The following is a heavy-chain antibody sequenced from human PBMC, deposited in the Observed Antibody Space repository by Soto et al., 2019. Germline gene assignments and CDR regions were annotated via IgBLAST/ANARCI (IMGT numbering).Heavy chain of an antibody. CDR1: GFTFSSYG. CDR3: AKDTYDFWSGPYYFDY. D-gene: IGHD3-3*01. Sequence: QVQLVESGGGVVQPGRSLRLSCAASGFTFSSYGMHWVRQAPGKGLEWVAVISYDGSNKYYADSVKGRFTISRDNSENTLYLQMNSLRAEDTAVYYCAKDTYDFWSGPYYFDYWGQGTLVTVSS. J-gene: IGHJ4*02. CDR2: ISYDGSNK. V-gene: IGHV3-30*18.